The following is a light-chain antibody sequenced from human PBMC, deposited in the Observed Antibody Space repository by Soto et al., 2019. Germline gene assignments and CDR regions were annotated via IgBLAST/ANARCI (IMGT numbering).Light chain of an antibody. CDR2: VAS. J-gene: IGKJ2*01. CDR3: QQSYRSPYT. Sequence: DIQMTQSPSSLSASVVARVTITCRASQSISSYLNWYHQKQGKAPKFLIYVASTLQSGVPSRFSGSGSGTDFTLTITSLQPEYFATYYCQQSYRSPYTCGQGTKLEIK. V-gene: IGKV1-39*01. CDR1: QSISSY.